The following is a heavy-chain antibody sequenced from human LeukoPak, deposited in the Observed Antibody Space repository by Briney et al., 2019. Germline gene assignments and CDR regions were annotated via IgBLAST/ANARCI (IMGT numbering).Heavy chain of an antibody. D-gene: IGHD1-20*01. CDR2: INSGGGNT. V-gene: IGHV3-23*01. CDR1: GFTFGTYA. J-gene: IGHJ4*02. Sequence: GGSLRLSCAASGFTFGTYAMSWVRQAPGKGLEWVSAINSGGGNTYYADAVKGRFTISRDNSKNTLYLQMDSLRAEDTAVYYCAKDRLTGTPYYFDYWGQGTLVTVSS. CDR3: AKDRLTGTPYYFDY.